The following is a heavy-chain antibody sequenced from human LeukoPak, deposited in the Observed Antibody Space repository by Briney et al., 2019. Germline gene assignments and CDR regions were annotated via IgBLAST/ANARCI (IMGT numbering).Heavy chain of an antibody. CDR1: GYRFTNYW. D-gene: IGHD3-3*01. Sequence: GEALKISFKGSGYRFTNYWIGWVRQMPGKGLKWMGIIYPGDSDDRYSPSFQGQVTIAADKSISTAYLQWSSLKASDTAMYYCARLRPIFGVVPDAFDIWGQGTMVTVSS. CDR3: ARLRPIFGVVPDAFDI. CDR2: IYPGDSDD. V-gene: IGHV5-51*01. J-gene: IGHJ3*02.